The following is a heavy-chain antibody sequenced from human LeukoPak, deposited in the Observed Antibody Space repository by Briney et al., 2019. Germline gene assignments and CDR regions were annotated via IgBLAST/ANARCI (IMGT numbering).Heavy chain of an antibody. Sequence: PGGSLRLSCAASGFTFSDHYMDWVRQAPGKGLEWVGRTRNKANSYTTEYAASVKGRFTISRDDSKNSLYLQMNSLKTEDTAVYYCARGQYCSSTSCYGTDAFDIWGQGTMVTVSS. CDR1: GFTFSDHY. J-gene: IGHJ3*02. D-gene: IGHD2-2*01. CDR3: ARGQYCSSTSCYGTDAFDI. V-gene: IGHV3-72*01. CDR2: TRNKANSYTT.